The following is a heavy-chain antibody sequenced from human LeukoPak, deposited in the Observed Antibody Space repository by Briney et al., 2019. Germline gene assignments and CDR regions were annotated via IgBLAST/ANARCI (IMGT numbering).Heavy chain of an antibody. D-gene: IGHD3-22*01. V-gene: IGHV6-1*01. Sequence: PSQALSLTCAISGDTVSSNSAAWNWIRQSPSRGLQWLGRTYYRSKWYTDYAVFVKSRISINPDTSKNQFSLQLNSVTPEDTAVYYCARLGSDSSGYYLPPYFDFWGQGTLVTVSS. CDR3: ARLGSDSSGYYLPPYFDF. J-gene: IGHJ4*02. CDR1: GDTVSSNSAA. CDR2: TYYRSKWYT.